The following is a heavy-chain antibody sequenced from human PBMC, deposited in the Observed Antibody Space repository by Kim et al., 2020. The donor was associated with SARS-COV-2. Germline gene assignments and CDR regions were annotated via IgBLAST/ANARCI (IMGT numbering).Heavy chain of an antibody. CDR2: IYYSGST. Sequence: SETLSLTCTVSGGSISSSSYYWGWIRQPPGKGLEWIGSIYYSGSTYYNPSLKSRVTISVDTSKNQFSLKLSSVTAADTAVYYCARHSYGDTAMVTPDAFDIWGQGTMVTVSS. D-gene: IGHD5-18*01. CDR3: ARHSYGDTAMVTPDAFDI. CDR1: GGSISSSSYY. V-gene: IGHV4-39*01. J-gene: IGHJ3*02.